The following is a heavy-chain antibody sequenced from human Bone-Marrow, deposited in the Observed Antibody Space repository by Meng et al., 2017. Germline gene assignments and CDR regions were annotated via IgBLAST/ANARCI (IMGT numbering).Heavy chain of an antibody. CDR3: ARDLGWYFMYYYYGMDV. Sequence: GGSLRLSCAASGFTVSSNYMSWVRQAPGKGLEWVSVIYSGGSTYYADSVKGRFTISRDNSKNTLYLQMNSLRAEDTAVYYCARDLGWYFMYYYYGMDVWGQGTTVTVSS. D-gene: IGHD6-19*01. CDR2: IYSGGST. J-gene: IGHJ6*02. V-gene: IGHV3-53*01. CDR1: GFTVSSNY.